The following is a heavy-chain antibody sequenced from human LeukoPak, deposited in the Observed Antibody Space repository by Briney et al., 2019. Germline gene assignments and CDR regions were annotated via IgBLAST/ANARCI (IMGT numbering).Heavy chain of an antibody. D-gene: IGHD2-2*02. Sequence: SETLSLTCAVYGEPLNGYYWNWIRQSPGKGLEWIGEINHSGSTNYNPSLKSRVTISVDTSKNQFSLKLNSVTAADTAVYYCASRYFCSSTSCYTFDYWGQGTLVTVSS. CDR3: ASRYFCSSTSCYTFDY. CDR2: INHSGST. V-gene: IGHV4-34*01. J-gene: IGHJ4*02. CDR1: GEPLNGYY.